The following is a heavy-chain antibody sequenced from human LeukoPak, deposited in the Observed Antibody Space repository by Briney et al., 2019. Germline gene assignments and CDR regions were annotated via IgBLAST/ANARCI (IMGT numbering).Heavy chain of an antibody. CDR1: GFTFSNYW. V-gene: IGHV3-7*01. CDR2: IKQDGSEK. D-gene: IGHD2-21*01. CDR3: ARVFIVGSRSVFDF. J-gene: IGHJ4*02. Sequence: SGGSLRLSCAASGFTFSNYWMSWVRLAPGKGLEWVANIKQDGSEKYYVDSVEGRFTISRDNAKNLLSLQMNSLRAGDTAVYHCARVFIVGSRSVFDFWGQGTLVTVSS.